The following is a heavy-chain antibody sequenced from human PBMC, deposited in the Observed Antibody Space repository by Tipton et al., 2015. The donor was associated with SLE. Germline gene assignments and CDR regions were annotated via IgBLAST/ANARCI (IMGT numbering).Heavy chain of an antibody. V-gene: IGHV3-49*04. D-gene: IGHD1-26*01. J-gene: IGHJ4*02. CDR1: GFTFGDYC. CDR3: LRWDIHQYFDY. CDR2: IRSKASGGAI. Sequence: SLRLSCTASGFTFGDYCMSWVRQAPGKGLEWVGLIRSKASGGAIMYAASVKDRFTISRDDSKSVAYLQMNSLKTEDTAVYYCLRWDIHQYFDYWGQGTQVTVSS.